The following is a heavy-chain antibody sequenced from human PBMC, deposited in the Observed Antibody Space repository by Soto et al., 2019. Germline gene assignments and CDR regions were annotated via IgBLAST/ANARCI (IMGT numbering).Heavy chain of an antibody. CDR1: GGTFSSYA. J-gene: IGHJ3*02. Sequence: SVKVSCKASGGTFSSYAISWVRQAPGQGLEWMGGIIPIFGTANYAQKFQGRVTITADESTSTAYMELSSLRSEDTAVYYCAREKAGFPPRGAFDIWGQGTMVTVSS. D-gene: IGHD6-13*01. CDR2: IIPIFGTA. V-gene: IGHV1-69*13. CDR3: AREKAGFPPRGAFDI.